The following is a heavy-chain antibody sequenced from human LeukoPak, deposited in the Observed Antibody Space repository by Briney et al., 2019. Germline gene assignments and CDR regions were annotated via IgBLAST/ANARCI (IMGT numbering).Heavy chain of an antibody. Sequence: ASVKVSCTASGYTFTGYYMHWVRQAPGQGLEWMGWINPNSGGTNYAQKFQGRVTMTRDTSISTAYMELSRLRSDDTAVYYCARVLTIQLWGYYFDYWGQGTLVTVSS. CDR3: ARVLTIQLWGYYFDY. D-gene: IGHD5-18*01. V-gene: IGHV1-2*02. CDR2: INPNSGGT. J-gene: IGHJ4*02. CDR1: GYTFTGYY.